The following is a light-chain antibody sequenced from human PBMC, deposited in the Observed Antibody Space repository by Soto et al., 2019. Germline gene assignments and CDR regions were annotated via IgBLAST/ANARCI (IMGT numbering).Light chain of an antibody. CDR1: QSIRSK. V-gene: IGKV3-15*01. CDR3: QQYYNWPLST. CDR2: GAS. Sequence: EIVMTQSPGTLSVSPGERATLSCRASQSIRSKLAWYQQKPGQAPRLLIYGASTRATGIPARFSGSGSGTEFTLTISSLQSEDFAVYYCQQYYNWPLSTFGQGTRLEI. J-gene: IGKJ5*01.